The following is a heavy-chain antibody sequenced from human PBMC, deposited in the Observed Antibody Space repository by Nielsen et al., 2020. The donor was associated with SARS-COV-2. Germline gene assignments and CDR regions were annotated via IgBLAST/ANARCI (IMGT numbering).Heavy chain of an antibody. CDR2: INPNGGST. D-gene: IGHD2-2*01. Sequence: ASVKVSCKASGYSFTSYLIHWVRQAPGQGLEWMGIINPNGGSTRYAQKFQDRLTMTADTPTSTAYMELRSLKSDDTAVYYCARAYGGVISKADYWGQGTLVTVSS. V-gene: IGHV1-46*01. CDR1: GYSFTSYL. CDR3: ARAYGGVISKADY. J-gene: IGHJ4*02.